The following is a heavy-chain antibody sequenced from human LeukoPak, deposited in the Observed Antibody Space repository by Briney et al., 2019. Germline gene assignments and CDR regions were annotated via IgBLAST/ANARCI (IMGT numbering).Heavy chain of an antibody. CDR2: IKQDGSET. V-gene: IGHV3-7*01. CDR3: TRENSGSLSLEY. Sequence: GGSLRLSCAASGYTFSIYWMNWVRQAPGKGLEWVASIKQDGSETYYMESVQGRFTIARDNDMNFLYLQLSSLRAEDTAVYYCTRENSGSLSLEYWGQGTLVTVSS. D-gene: IGHD1-26*01. CDR1: GYTFSIYW. J-gene: IGHJ4*02.